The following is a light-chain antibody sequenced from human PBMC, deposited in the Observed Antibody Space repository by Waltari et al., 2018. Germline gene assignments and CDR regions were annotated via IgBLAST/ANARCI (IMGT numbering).Light chain of an antibody. Sequence: EIVMTQAPLSLSVTPGQPASMSCKSSQSLLHSDGRARLYWYLQKPGQSPQLLISEVSNRCSGVTERFGGSGSGTDFTLKISRVEAEDVGVYFCMQNIQLPTFGQGTKVEIE. CDR1: QSLLHSDGRAR. CDR3: MQNIQLPT. CDR2: EVS. J-gene: IGKJ1*01. V-gene: IGKV2D-29*02.